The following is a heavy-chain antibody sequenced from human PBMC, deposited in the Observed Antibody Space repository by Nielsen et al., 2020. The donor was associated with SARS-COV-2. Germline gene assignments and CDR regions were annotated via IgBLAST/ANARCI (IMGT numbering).Heavy chain of an antibody. J-gene: IGHJ6*03. V-gene: IGHV4-39*07. CDR2: INHSGST. CDR3: ARVYNNADFWSGYYREGYMDV. D-gene: IGHD3-3*01. CDR1: GGSISSGGYY. Sequence: SETLSLTCTVSGGSISSGGYYWSWIRQPPGKGLEWIGEINHSGSTNYNPSLKSRVTISVDTSKNQFSLKLSSVTAADTAVYYCARVYNNADFWSGYYREGYMDVWGKGTTVTVSS.